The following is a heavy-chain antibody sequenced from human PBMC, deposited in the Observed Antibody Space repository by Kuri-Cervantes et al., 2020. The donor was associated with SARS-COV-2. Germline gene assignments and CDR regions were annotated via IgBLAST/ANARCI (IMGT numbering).Heavy chain of an antibody. J-gene: IGHJ5*02. CDR2: IDPNSGGT. CDR1: GYTFTGYY. V-gene: IGHV1-2*02. D-gene: IGHD2-15*01. CDR3: ARDRVVVAANWFDP. Sequence: ASVKVSCKASGYTFTGYYMHWVRRAPGQGLEWMGWIDPNSGGTNYAQKFQGRVTMTRDTSISTAYMELSRLRSDDTAVYYCARDRVVVAANWFDPWGQGTLVTVSS.